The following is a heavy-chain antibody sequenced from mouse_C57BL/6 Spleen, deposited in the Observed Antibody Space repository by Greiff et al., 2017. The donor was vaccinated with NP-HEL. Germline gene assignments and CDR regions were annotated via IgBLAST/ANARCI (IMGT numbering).Heavy chain of an antibody. J-gene: IGHJ1*03. Sequence: QVHVKQPGAELVRPGSSVKLSCKASGYTFTSYWMHWVKQRPIQGLEWIGNIDPSDSETHYNQKFKDKATLTVDKSSSTAYMQLSSLTSEDSAVYYCARYYGSSYNWYFDVWGTGTTVTVSS. D-gene: IGHD1-1*01. CDR1: GYTFTSYW. CDR2: IDPSDSET. CDR3: ARYYGSSYNWYFDV. V-gene: IGHV1-52*01.